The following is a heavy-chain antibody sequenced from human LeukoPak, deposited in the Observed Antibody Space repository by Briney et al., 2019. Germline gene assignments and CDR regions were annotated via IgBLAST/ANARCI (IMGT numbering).Heavy chain of an antibody. J-gene: IGHJ4*02. Sequence: GSLRLSCAASGFTVSSNYMSWVRQAPGKGLEWVSVIYSGGSTYYADSVKGRFTISRDNSKNTLYLQMNSLRAEDTAVYYCARVSEGYSYGLDYWGQGTLVTVSS. V-gene: IGHV3-66*01. CDR1: GFTVSSNY. D-gene: IGHD5-18*01. CDR2: IYSGGST. CDR3: ARVSEGYSYGLDY.